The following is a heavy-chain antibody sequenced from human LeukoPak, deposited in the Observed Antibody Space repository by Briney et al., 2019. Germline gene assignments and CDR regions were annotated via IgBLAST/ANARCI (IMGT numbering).Heavy chain of an antibody. CDR1: GGSFSSYY. J-gene: IGHJ4*02. CDR2: IFYTGST. V-gene: IGHV4-59*01. CDR3: ARVSTYYFDY. Sequence: SETLSLTCTVSGGSFSSYYWTWIRQPPGKGLEWIGYIFYTGSTNYNPSLKSRVTMSVDTSKNQFSLTLSSVTAADTAVYYCARVSTYYFDYWGQGTLVTVSS.